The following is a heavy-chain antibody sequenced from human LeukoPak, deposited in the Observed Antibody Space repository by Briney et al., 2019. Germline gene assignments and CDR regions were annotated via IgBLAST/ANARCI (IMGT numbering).Heavy chain of an antibody. CDR2: IIPIFGTA. V-gene: IGHV1-69*05. CDR3: ARGAYYYYYMDV. Sequence: SVKVSCKASGGTFSSYAISWVRQAPGQGLEWMGGIIPIFGTANYAQKFQGRVTITTDESTSTAYMELSSLRSEDTAVYYCARGAYYYYYMDVWGKGTTVTVSS. CDR1: GGTFSSYA. D-gene: IGHD3-16*01. J-gene: IGHJ6*03.